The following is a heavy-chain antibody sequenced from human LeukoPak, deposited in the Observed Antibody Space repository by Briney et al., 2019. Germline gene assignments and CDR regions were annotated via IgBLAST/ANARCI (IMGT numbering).Heavy chain of an antibody. D-gene: IGHD3-10*01. CDR2: IYYSGST. Sequence: SETLSLTCIVSGDSISSSSYSWGWIRQRPGKGLEWIGYIYYSGSTYYNPSLKSRVTISVDTSKNQFSLKLSSVTAADTAVYYCARDRNYYGSGSPGHAFDIWGQGTMVTVSS. V-gene: IGHV4-31*03. CDR1: GDSISSSSYS. CDR3: ARDRNYYGSGSPGHAFDI. J-gene: IGHJ3*02.